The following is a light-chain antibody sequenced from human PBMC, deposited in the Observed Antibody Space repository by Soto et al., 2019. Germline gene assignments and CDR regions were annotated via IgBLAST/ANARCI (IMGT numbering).Light chain of an antibody. V-gene: IGLV2-23*01. J-gene: IGLJ1*01. Sequence: QSVLTQPASVSGSPGQSITISCTGTSSDIGDYNFVSWYQQHPGKAPKLMIYEGSKRPSGVSNRFSGSKSGNTASLTISGLQAEDEADYYCCPHARSSTFYVFGTGTKVTVL. CDR3: CPHARSSTFYV. CDR2: EGS. CDR1: SSDIGDYNF.